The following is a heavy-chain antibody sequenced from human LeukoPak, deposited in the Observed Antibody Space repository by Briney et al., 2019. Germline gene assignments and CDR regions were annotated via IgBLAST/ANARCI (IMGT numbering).Heavy chain of an antibody. CDR2: ISGSGGST. CDR3: AKDRPIQRWLVFAS. CDR1: GFTLIHYA. J-gene: IGHJ4*02. V-gene: IGHV3-23*01. Sequence: GGSLTLSCPACGFTLIHYALRGVRQAPGKGLEWVSAISGSGGSTYYADSVKGRFTISRDNSKNTLYLQMNSLRAEDTAVYYCAKDRPIQRWLVFASSGQGTLVTVSS. D-gene: IGHD5-18*01.